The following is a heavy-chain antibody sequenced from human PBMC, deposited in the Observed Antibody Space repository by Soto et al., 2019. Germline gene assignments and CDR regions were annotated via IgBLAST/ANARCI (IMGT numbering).Heavy chain of an antibody. D-gene: IGHD6-13*01. V-gene: IGHV3-9*01. Sequence: GGSLRLSCAASGFAFDDYAMHWVRQAPGKGLEWVSGISWNSGSIGYADSVKGRFTISRDNAKNSLYLQMNSLRAEDTALYYCAKSIAAAGSGYYGMDVWGQGTTVTVSS. CDR2: ISWNSGSI. CDR3: AKSIAAAGSGYYGMDV. J-gene: IGHJ6*02. CDR1: GFAFDDYA.